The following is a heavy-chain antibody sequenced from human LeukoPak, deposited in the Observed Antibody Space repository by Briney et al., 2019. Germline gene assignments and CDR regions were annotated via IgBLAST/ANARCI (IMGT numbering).Heavy chain of an antibody. Sequence: GEPLKISCKGSGYSFTSYWIGLGRQMPGEGLELVGINYPGDSDTRYSPSFQGQVTISADKSISTAYLQWSSLEASDTAMYYCARKGITTRAASRWFDPWGQGTLVTVSS. V-gene: IGHV5-51*01. J-gene: IGHJ5*02. CDR2: NYPGDSDT. CDR3: ARKGITTRAASRWFDP. CDR1: GYSFTSYW. D-gene: IGHD3-22*01.